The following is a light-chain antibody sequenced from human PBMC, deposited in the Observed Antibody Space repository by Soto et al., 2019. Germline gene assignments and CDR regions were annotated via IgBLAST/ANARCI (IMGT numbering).Light chain of an antibody. J-gene: IGLJ3*02. Sequence: QSALTQPASVSGSPGQSITISCTGTSSDVGIYNYVSWYQQHPGKAPKLMIYEVSNRPSGVSNRFSGPKSGNTASLTISGLQAEDEADYYCSSYTSSSTWVFGGGTKLTVL. CDR2: EVS. V-gene: IGLV2-14*01. CDR3: SSYTSSSTWV. CDR1: SSDVGIYNY.